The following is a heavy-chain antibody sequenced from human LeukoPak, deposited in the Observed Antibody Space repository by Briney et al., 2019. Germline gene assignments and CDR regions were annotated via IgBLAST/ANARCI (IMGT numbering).Heavy chain of an antibody. V-gene: IGHV1-18*04. D-gene: IGHD4-17*01. J-gene: IGHJ2*01. CDR2: ISAYNGDT. Sequence: GASVKVSCKASGYSFSGYYISWVRQAPGQGLEWMGRISAYNGDTKYAQNFQGRLTMTTDTSTSTAYMELRSLRSDDTAVYFCASPGTSYGDYGWYFDLWGRGTLVTVSS. CDR1: GYSFSGYY. CDR3: ASPGTSYGDYGWYFDL.